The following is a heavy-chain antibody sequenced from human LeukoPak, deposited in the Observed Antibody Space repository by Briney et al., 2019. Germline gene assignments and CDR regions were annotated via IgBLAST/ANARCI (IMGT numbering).Heavy chain of an antibody. CDR2: ISYSGGST. CDR1: GFTFSSYA. D-gene: IGHD6-19*01. Sequence: GGSLRLSCAASGFTFSSYAMSWVRQAPGKGLEWVSAISYSGGSTYYADSVKGRFTISRDNSKNTLYLQMNRLRAEDTAVYYCAKRISSGWSYYFDYWGQGTLVTVSS. CDR3: AKRISSGWSYYFDY. J-gene: IGHJ4*02. V-gene: IGHV3-23*01.